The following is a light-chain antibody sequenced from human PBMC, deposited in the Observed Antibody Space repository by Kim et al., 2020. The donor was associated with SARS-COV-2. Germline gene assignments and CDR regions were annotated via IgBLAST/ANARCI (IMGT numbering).Light chain of an antibody. J-gene: IGLJ2*01. CDR2: QDT. Sequence: SYELTQPPSVSVSPEQTASITCSGDKLGDKYACWYQQKPGQSPVLVIYQDTKRPSGIHERFSGSNSGNTATLTISGTQAMDEADYYCQAWDSSTVVFGGG. CDR3: QAWDSSTVV. CDR1: KLGDKY. V-gene: IGLV3-1*01.